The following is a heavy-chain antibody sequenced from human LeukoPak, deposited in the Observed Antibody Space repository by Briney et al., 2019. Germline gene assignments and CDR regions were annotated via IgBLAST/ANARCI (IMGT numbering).Heavy chain of an antibody. J-gene: IGHJ3*02. V-gene: IGHV3-30*02. D-gene: IGHD2-21*01. CDR3: AKAEGEEDAFDI. CDR1: GFTFSSYG. CDR2: IRYDGSNK. Sequence: PGGSLRLSCAASGFTFSSYGMHWVRQAPGKGLEWVAFIRYDGSNKYYADSVKGRFTISRDNSKNTLYLQMNSLRAEDTAVYYCAKAEGEEDAFDIWGQGTMVTVSS.